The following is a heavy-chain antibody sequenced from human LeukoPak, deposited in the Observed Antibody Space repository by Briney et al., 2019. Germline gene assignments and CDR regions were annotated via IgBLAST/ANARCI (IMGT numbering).Heavy chain of an antibody. J-gene: IGHJ4*02. Sequence: PSETLSLTCTVSGDSVRSSSYFWAWIRQPPGKGLEWIANIYYSGSTYYNPSLKSRVTITLDTSKNQFSLNLTSVTAADTALYCCARDPNLYGSGAFDFWGQGTLVIVSA. CDR2: IYYSGST. CDR3: ARDPNLYGSGAFDF. D-gene: IGHD3-10*01. V-gene: IGHV4-39*07. CDR1: GDSVRSSSYF.